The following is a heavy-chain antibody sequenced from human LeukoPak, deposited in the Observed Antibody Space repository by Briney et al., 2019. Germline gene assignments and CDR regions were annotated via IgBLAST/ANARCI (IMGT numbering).Heavy chain of an antibody. CDR2: IHPDGSIT. D-gene: IGHD3-10*01. CDR1: GFTFSSYW. Sequence: PGGSLRLSCAASGFTFSSYWMSWVRQAPGTGLVWVSHIHPDGSITTYADSVEGRFTISRDNAKNSLYLQMNSLRAEDTALYYCAKASVRGVYGGSDYWGQGTLVTVSS. CDR3: AKASVRGVYGGSDY. V-gene: IGHV3-74*03. J-gene: IGHJ4*02.